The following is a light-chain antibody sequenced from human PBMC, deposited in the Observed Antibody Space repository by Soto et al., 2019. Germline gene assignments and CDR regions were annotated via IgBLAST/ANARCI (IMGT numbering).Light chain of an antibody. V-gene: IGKV3D-20*02. CDR2: GAS. CDR3: QQRNTWPIT. J-gene: IGKJ5*01. Sequence: EIVLTQSPGTLSLSPGERATLSCRASQSASNNYLAWYQQKPGQAPRLLIYGASNRATGIPDRFSGSGSGTDFTLTISSLEPEDFALYYCQQRNTWPITFGQGTRWR. CDR1: QSASNNY.